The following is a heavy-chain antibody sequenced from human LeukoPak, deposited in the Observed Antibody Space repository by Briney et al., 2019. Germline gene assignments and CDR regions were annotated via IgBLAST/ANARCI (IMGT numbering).Heavy chain of an antibody. Sequence: SETLSLTCTVSDYSISRGYYWGWIRQPPGKGLEWIGSMYHSGSTYYNPSLKSRVTISVDTSKNQFSLKLSSVTAADTAVYYCAREYYTYYYDSSGYYRVFDYWGQGTLVTVSS. V-gene: IGHV4-38-2*02. CDR3: AREYYTYYYDSSGYYRVFDY. CDR2: MYHSGST. J-gene: IGHJ4*02. CDR1: DYSISRGYY. D-gene: IGHD3-22*01.